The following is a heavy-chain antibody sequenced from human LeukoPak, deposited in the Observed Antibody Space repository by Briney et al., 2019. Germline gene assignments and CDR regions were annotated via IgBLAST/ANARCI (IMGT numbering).Heavy chain of an antibody. CDR2: IIPIFGTA. J-gene: IGHJ6*03. Sequence: SVTVSCKASGGTFSSYAISWVRQAPGQGLEWMGGIIPIFGTANYAQKFQGRVTITTDESTSTAYMELSSLISEDSAIYYCARIDRYYFYLDVWGKGTTVTVSS. V-gene: IGHV1-69*05. CDR1: GGTFSSYA. CDR3: ARIDRYYFYLDV.